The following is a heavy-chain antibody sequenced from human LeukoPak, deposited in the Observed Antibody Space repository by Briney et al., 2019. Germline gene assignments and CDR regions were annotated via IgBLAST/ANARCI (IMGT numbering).Heavy chain of an antibody. D-gene: IGHD1-1*01. J-gene: IGHJ5*02. CDR1: GLTFSSYE. CDR2: ISSSGTI. V-gene: IGHV3-48*03. CDR3: AKEGAEYNLNA. Sequence: GGSLRLSCAASGLTFSSYEMNWVRQAPGKGLEWVSYISSSGTIYYADSVKGRFTISRDNSKNTLYLQMTSLRADDTAVFYCAKEGAEYNLNAWGQGTLVTVSS.